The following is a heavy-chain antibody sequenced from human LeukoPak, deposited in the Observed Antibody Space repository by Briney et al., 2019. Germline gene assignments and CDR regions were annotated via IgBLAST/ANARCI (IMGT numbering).Heavy chain of an antibody. Sequence: GGSLRLSCAASGFSFSSSGMTWVRQAPGKGLEWVSAISGSGGSTYYADSVKGRFTISRDNSKNTLYLQMNSLRAEDTAVYYCAKVPQWLVGEPDYWGQGTLVTVSS. V-gene: IGHV3-23*01. D-gene: IGHD6-19*01. J-gene: IGHJ4*02. CDR2: ISGSGGST. CDR1: GFSFSSSG. CDR3: AKVPQWLVGEPDY.